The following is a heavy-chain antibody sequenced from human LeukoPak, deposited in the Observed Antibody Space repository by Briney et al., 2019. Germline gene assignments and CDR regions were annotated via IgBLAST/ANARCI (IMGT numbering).Heavy chain of an antibody. CDR3: ARGGYCGGDCYSSPLGY. V-gene: IGHV1-69*05. CDR1: GGTFSSYA. D-gene: IGHD2-21*02. CDR2: IIPIFGTA. Sequence: SVRVSCKASGGTFSSYAISWVRQAPGQGLEWMGRIIPIFGTANYAQKFQGRVTITTDESTSTAYMELSSLRSEDTAVYYCARGGYCGGDCYSSPLGYWGQGTLVTVSS. J-gene: IGHJ4*02.